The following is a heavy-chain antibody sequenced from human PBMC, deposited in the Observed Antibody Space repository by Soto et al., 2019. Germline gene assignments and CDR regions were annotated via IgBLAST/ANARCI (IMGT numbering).Heavy chain of an antibody. CDR3: AHAPLGGTTYDY. CDR2: INWDDDK. J-gene: IGHJ4*02. CDR1: GFSLSTSGVG. V-gene: IGHV2-5*02. D-gene: IGHD1-26*01. Sequence: QITLKESGPTLVKPTQTLTLTCTFSGFSLSTSGVGVGWIRQPPGKPLEWLALINWDDDKFYSPSLKSRLTITNDTSKNQVVLTLTDMDPVDTATYYCAHAPLGGTTYDYWGQGILVTVSS.